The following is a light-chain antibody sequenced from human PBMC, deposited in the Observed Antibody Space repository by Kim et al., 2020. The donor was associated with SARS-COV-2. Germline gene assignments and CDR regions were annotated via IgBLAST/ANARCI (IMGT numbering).Light chain of an antibody. CDR2: HAS. Sequence: IVWTQSPATLSVSPGERVTLSCRASQSISSNLAWYQLKPGQPPRLLIYHASSRAAGIPARFSGSGSGTEFTLTISSLQSEDFAVYSCQQYSNWPPAFGEGTKVEIK. V-gene: IGKV3-15*01. CDR1: QSISSN. J-gene: IGKJ4*02. CDR3: QQYSNWPPA.